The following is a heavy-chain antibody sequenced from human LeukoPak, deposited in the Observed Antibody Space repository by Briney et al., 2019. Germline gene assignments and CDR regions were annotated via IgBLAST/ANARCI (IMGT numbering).Heavy chain of an antibody. CDR2: IKNSSSYK. J-gene: IGHJ4*02. CDR1: GFTFSSYS. CDR3: ARGRSNLAATVSYFDF. Sequence: GGSLRLSCAVSGFTFSSYSMNWVRQAPGKGLEWVASIKNSSSYKNYEDSVKGRFTISRDNAKNSLYLQMNRLRAEDTAVYYCARGRSNLAATVSYFDFWGQGTVVTVSS. V-gene: IGHV3-21*06. D-gene: IGHD6-13*01.